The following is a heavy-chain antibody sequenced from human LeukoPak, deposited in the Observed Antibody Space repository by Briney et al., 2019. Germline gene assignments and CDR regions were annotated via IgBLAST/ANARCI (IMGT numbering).Heavy chain of an antibody. D-gene: IGHD6-19*01. CDR3: ARGRQNRFVFGKIAVAGTGSWFDP. Sequence: SETLSLTCAVYGGSFSGYYWSWIRQPPGKGLEWIGEINHSGSTNYNPSLKSRVTISVDTSKNQFSLKLSSVTAADTAVYYCARGRQNRFVFGKIAVAGTGSWFDPWGQGTLVTVSS. V-gene: IGHV4-34*01. J-gene: IGHJ5*02. CDR2: INHSGST. CDR1: GGSFSGYY.